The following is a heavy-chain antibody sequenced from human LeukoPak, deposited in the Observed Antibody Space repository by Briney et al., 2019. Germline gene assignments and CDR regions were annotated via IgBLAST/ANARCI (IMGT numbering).Heavy chain of an antibody. CDR2: MNPNSGNT. V-gene: IGHV1-8*01. CDR1: GYTFTSYD. Sequence: GASVKVSCKASGYTFTSYDINWVRQATGQGHEWMGWMNPNSGNTGYAQKFQGRVTMTRNTSISTAYMELSSLRSEDTAVYYCAREVGGYSYGTRNPFDYWGQGTLVTVSS. D-gene: IGHD5-18*01. J-gene: IGHJ4*02. CDR3: AREVGGYSYGTRNPFDY.